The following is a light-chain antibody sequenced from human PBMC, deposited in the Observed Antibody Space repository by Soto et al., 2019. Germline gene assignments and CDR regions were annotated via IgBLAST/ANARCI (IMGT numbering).Light chain of an antibody. CDR3: CSYTSSGTYV. V-gene: IGLV2-14*03. CDR2: DVT. Sequence: LAQPASLSGSPGQSIATSCTGNNSYVGAYNYVSWYQQHPGKAPKLIIYDVTNRPSGVSDRFSGSKSGNTASLTISGLQAEDETDYYCCSYTSSGTYVFGTGTKVTVL. J-gene: IGLJ1*01. CDR1: NSYVGAYNY.